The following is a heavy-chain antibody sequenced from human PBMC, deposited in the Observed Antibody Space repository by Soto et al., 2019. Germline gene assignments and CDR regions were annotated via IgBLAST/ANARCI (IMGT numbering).Heavy chain of an antibody. CDR1: GGTISTNV. CDR2: ILPIFAAP. J-gene: IGHJ4*02. Sequence: QVQLMQSGAEVKKPGSSVKVSCKASGGTISTNVISWVRQAPGQGLEWMGEILPIFAAPNNAQKFQGRLTSTADTSTTTVYMELSSLTSEDTAVYFCATGARDCSGGRCYHDDWGQGTLVIVSS. CDR3: ATGARDCSGGRCYHDD. D-gene: IGHD2-15*01. V-gene: IGHV1-69*06.